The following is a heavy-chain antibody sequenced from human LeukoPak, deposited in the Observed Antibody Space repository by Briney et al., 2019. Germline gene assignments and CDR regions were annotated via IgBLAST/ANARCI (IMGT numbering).Heavy chain of an antibody. Sequence: GGSLRLSCAASGFTFSSYGMSWVRQAPGKGLEWVSAISGSGGSTYYADSVKGRFTISRDNSKNTLYLQMNSLRAEDTAVYYCAKDGYSYGYRTFDYWGQGTLVTVSS. CDR3: AKDGYSYGYRTFDY. V-gene: IGHV3-23*01. CDR1: GFTFSSYG. J-gene: IGHJ4*02. D-gene: IGHD5-18*01. CDR2: ISGSGGST.